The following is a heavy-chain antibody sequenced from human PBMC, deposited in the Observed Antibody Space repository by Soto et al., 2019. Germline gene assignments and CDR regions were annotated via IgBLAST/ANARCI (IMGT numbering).Heavy chain of an antibody. CDR2: IKSKTDGGTT. CDR3: TPLALKYSSGWYEFSD. Sequence: VQLVESGGGWVKPGGSLRLSCAASGFTFSNVWMNWVRQAPGKGLEWVGRIKSKTDGGTTDYAAPVKGRFTISRDDSKNTLYLQMNSLETEDTAMYYCTPLALKYSSGWYEFSDWGQGTLVTVSS. V-gene: IGHV3-15*07. CDR1: GFTFSNVW. D-gene: IGHD6-19*01. J-gene: IGHJ4*02.